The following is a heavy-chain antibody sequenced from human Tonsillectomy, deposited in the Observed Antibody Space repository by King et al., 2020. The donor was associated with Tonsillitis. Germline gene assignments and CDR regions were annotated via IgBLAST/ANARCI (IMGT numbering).Heavy chain of an antibody. CDR3: AREVIVVVPAALDY. V-gene: IGHV4-39*01. J-gene: IGHJ4*02. CDR2: IYYSGST. CDR1: GGSISSSSYY. D-gene: IGHD2-2*01. Sequence: QLQESGPGLVKPSETLSLTCTVSGGSISSSSYYWGWIRQPPGKGLEWIGSIYYSGSTYYNPSLKSRVTISVDTSKNQFSLKLSSVTAADTAVYYCAREVIVVVPAALDYWGQGTLVTVSS.